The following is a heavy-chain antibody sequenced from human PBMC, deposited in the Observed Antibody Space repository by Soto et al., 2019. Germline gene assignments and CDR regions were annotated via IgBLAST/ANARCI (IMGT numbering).Heavy chain of an antibody. D-gene: IGHD3-9*01. CDR2: TNKDGSEA. CDR3: ARDVWFSLDS. CDR1: VFSFRNDY. Sequence: PGWALRLSCVPSVFSFRNDYMRWVRQAPGKGLEWVAKTNKDGSEAYYVDSLEGRFTISRDNAKNLLFLEMKSLRVDDTAVYYCARDVWFSLDSWRRGTLVTVSS. V-gene: IGHV3-7*03. J-gene: IGHJ4*02.